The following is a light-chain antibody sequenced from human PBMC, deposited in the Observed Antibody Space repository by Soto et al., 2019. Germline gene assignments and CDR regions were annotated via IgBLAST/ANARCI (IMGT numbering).Light chain of an antibody. V-gene: IGLV2-8*01. J-gene: IGLJ1*01. CDR2: DVN. Sequence: QSALTQPPSASGSPGQPVAIPCTETASDIGGYTFVSWNQQHPGKAPKLLIYDVNKRPSGVPDRFSGSKSGNPASLTVSWLQAEDEADYYCSAHGGTNPYVFGTGTKVTVL. CDR1: ASDIGGYTF. CDR3: SAHGGTNPYV.